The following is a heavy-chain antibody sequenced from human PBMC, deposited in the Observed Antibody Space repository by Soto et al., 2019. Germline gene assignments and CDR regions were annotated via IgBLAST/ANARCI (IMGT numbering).Heavy chain of an antibody. D-gene: IGHD3-22*01. CDR1: GYSFTSYW. CDR2: IDPSDSYT. J-gene: IGHJ6*02. CDR3: ARRRHFQSRGYGESYYYGMDV. Sequence: GESLKISCKGSGYSFTSYWISWVRQMPGKGLEWMGRIDPSDSYTNYSPSFQGHVTISADKSISTAYLQWSSLKASDSATYYCARRRHFQSRGYGESYYYGMDVWGQGTTVTVSS. V-gene: IGHV5-10-1*01.